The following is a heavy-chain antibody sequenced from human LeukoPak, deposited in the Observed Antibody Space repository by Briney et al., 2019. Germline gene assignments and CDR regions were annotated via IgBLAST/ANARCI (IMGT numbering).Heavy chain of an antibody. J-gene: IGHJ5*02. CDR1: GGSITSYY. CDR3: GRTASGYYQDP. CDR2: IYYSGSSSY. V-gene: IGHV4-59*01. Sequence: SETLSLTCTVSGGSITSYYWTWSRQPPGKGLEWIGYIYYSGSSSYNYNPSLKSRVTISVDTSKNQFSLNLSSVTAADTAVYYCGRTASGYYQDPWARETVLTVSS. D-gene: IGHD3-22*01.